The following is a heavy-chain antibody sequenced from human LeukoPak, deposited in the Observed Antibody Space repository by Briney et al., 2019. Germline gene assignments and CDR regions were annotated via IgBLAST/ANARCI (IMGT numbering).Heavy chain of an antibody. V-gene: IGHV1-69*05. D-gene: IGHD2-2*01. CDR3: ARGVVPAAMDYYYYMDV. CDR2: IIPIFGTA. J-gene: IGHJ6*03. CDR1: GGTFSSYA. Sequence: ASVKVSCKASGGTFSSYAISWVRQAPGQGLDWMGGIIPIFGTANYAQKFQGRVTITTDESTSTAYMELSSLRSEDTAVYYCARGVVPAAMDYYYYMDVWGKGTTVTVSS.